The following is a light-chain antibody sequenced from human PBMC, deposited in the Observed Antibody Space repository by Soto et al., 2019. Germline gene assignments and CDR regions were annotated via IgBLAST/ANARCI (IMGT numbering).Light chain of an antibody. CDR3: KEYGIPRT. CDR2: GAN. Sequence: ETVLTQSPDTLSLSPGERATLSCRTSRSVNNRYLAWYQQKPGQAPRLLVYGANSRASGIPDRFSGSGDWTDFTLTISKVESADFSMYYCKEYGIPRTFGQGTKVESK. J-gene: IGKJ1*01. V-gene: IGKV3-20*01. CDR1: RSVNNRY.